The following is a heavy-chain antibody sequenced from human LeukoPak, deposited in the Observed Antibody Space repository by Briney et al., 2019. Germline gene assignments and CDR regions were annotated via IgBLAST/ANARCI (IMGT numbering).Heavy chain of an antibody. J-gene: IGHJ6*04. V-gene: IGHV3-7*01. D-gene: IGHD2-2*01. Sequence: PGGSLRLSCVAAGFTSSAFWLSWVRRPPGKGLEWVANIKKDGSEKEYVDSVKGRFSIFRDNAKNSVYLQMNSLRAEDTAVYYCVTCAGVVPGGFFLWGKGTTVIVSS. CDR2: IKKDGSEK. CDR1: GFTSSAFW. CDR3: VTCAGVVPGGFFL.